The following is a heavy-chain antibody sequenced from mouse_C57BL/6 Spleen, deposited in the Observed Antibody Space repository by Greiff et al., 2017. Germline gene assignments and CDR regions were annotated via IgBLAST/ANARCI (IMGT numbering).Heavy chain of an antibody. CDR2: ISYDDSN. V-gene: IGHV3-6*01. CDR1: GYSITSGYY. J-gene: IGHJ2*01. CDR3: ARDHWTIGGFDY. D-gene: IGHD2-14*01. Sequence: EVQLQESGPGLVKPSQSLSLTCSVTGYSITSGYYWNWIRQFPGNKLEWMGYISYDDSNNYNPSLKNRISITRDTSKNQFFLKLNSVTTEDTATYYCARDHWTIGGFDYWGQGTTLTVSS.